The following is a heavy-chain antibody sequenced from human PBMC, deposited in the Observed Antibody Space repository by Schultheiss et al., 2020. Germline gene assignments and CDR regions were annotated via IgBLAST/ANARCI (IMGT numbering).Heavy chain of an antibody. V-gene: IGHV3-30*03. CDR2: ISYDGSNK. Sequence: GESLKISCAASGFTFSNAWMSWVRQAPGKGLEWVAVISYDGSNKYYADSVKGRFTISRDNSKNTLYLQMNSLRAEDTAVYYCARVSANAFDIWGQGTMVTVSS. CDR1: GFTFSNAW. J-gene: IGHJ3*02. CDR3: ARVSANAFDI.